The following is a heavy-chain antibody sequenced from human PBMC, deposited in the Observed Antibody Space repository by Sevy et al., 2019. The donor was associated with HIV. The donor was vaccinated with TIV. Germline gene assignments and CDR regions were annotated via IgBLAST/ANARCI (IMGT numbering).Heavy chain of an antibody. D-gene: IGHD1-1*01. J-gene: IGHJ4*02. CDR3: TTGDWNDVSLFDY. CDR1: GFTFSSYG. V-gene: IGHV3-15*07. Sequence: GGSLRLSCAASGFTFSSYGMHWVRQAPGKGLEWVGRIKSKTDGGTTDYAAPVKGRFTISRDDSKNTLYLQMNSLKTEDTAVYYCTTGDWNDVSLFDYWGQGTLVTVSS. CDR2: IKSKTDGGTT.